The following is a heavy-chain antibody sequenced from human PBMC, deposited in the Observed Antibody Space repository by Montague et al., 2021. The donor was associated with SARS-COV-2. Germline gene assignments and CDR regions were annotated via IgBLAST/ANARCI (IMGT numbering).Heavy chain of an antibody. Sequence: TLSLTCTVSGXSISYGSYFWTWIRQPAGKGLEWIGRIHTSGSTNYNPSLKGRVAISIDTSKDQFSLELSSVTAADTAVYYCASSHCGGDCYSGQGTLVTVSS. V-gene: IGHV4-61*02. CDR3: ASSHCGGDCY. D-gene: IGHD2-21*02. CDR1: GXSISYGSYF. J-gene: IGHJ4*02. CDR2: IHTSGST.